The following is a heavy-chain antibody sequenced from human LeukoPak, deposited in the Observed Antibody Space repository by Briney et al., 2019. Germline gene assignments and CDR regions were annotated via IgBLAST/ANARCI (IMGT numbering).Heavy chain of an antibody. D-gene: IGHD4-17*01. CDR1: GFNFNDAW. J-gene: IGHJ4*02. CDR2: IKSKSDGGTT. CDR3: TTGTLTSYY. Sequence: PGGSLRLSFAASGFNFNDAWMNWVRQAPGKGLEWVGRIKSKSDGGTTDNAAAVKGRFTISKVDSKNTLYLQMNSLKTEDTGIYYCTTGTLTSYYWGQGTLVTVSS. V-gene: IGHV3-15*01.